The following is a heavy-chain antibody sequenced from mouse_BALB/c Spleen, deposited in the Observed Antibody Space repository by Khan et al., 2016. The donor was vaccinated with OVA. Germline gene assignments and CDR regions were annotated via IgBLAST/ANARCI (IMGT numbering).Heavy chain of an antibody. Sequence: EVQLQESGPSLVKPSQTLSLTRSVTGDSITSGYWNWIRKFPGNKFEFMGYIIYTGSIYYNPSLKSRISITRHTSKNQYYLQLNSVTTEDTATYYCARSTYRYAFAYWGQGTLVTVSA. CDR2: IIYTGSI. D-gene: IGHD2-14*01. CDR1: GDSITSGY. J-gene: IGHJ3*01. V-gene: IGHV3-8*02. CDR3: ARSTYRYAFAY.